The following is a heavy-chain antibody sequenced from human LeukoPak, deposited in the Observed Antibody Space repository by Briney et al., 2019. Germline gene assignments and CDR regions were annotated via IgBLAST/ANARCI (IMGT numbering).Heavy chain of an antibody. Sequence: GGSLRLSCTASGFTFSSYWMHWVRQAPGKGLVWVSRINPDGSTTSYADSVKGRFTISRDNSKNTLYLQMNSLRAEDTAVYYCANLDYGGNSIPFDYWGQGTLVTVSS. D-gene: IGHD4-23*01. CDR3: ANLDYGGNSIPFDY. J-gene: IGHJ4*02. CDR1: GFTFSSYW. CDR2: INPDGSTT. V-gene: IGHV3-74*01.